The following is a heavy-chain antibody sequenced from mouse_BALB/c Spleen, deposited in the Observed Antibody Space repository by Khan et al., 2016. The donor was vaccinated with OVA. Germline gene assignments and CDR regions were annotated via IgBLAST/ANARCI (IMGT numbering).Heavy chain of an antibody. CDR2: IWTGGIT. CDR3: ARSYDYGVGGFAY. J-gene: IGHJ3*01. V-gene: IGHV2-9*02. Sequence: QVQLKESGPGLVAPSQSLSITCTVSGFSLSNYGVHWVRQPPGKGLEWLGVIWTGGITNYNSALMFRLSISKDNSKSQVFLKMNRLQTDDTAIYYCARSYDYGVGGFAYWGQGTLVTVSA. CDR1: GFSLSNYG. D-gene: IGHD2-4*01.